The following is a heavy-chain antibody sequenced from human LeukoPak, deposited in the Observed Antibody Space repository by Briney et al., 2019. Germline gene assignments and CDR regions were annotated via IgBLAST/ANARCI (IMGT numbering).Heavy chain of an antibody. CDR2: IYYSGST. CDR3: ASGSSSSNFDY. CDR1: GGSISTYY. J-gene: IGHJ4*02. D-gene: IGHD6-6*01. Sequence: SGTLSLTCTVSGGSISTYYWSWIRQPPGKGLEWIGYIYYSGSTNYNPSLKSRVTISVDTSKNQFSLRLSSVTAADTAVYFCASGSSSSNFDYWGQGTLVTVSS. V-gene: IGHV4-59*01.